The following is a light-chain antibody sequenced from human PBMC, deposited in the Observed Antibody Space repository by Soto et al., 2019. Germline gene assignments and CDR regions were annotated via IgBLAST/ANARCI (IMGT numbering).Light chain of an antibody. Sequence: QSVLTQSPSASGTPGQRVTISCSGSSSNIGSNTVSWHRQLPGAAPKLLLYSNNQRPSGVPDRFSGSRSGTSASLDISGLQSEDEADYFCAVWDDNLIGVVFGGGTQLTVL. V-gene: IGLV1-44*01. CDR2: SNN. CDR1: SSNIGSNT. J-gene: IGLJ2*01. CDR3: AVWDDNLIGVV.